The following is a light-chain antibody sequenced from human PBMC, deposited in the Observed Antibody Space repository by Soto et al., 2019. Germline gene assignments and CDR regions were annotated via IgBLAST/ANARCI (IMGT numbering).Light chain of an antibody. CDR2: GAS. J-gene: IGKJ2*01. CDR1: QSVSSSY. CDR3: QQYGSSPPYT. V-gene: IGKV3-20*01. Sequence: EIVLTQSPGTLSLSPGERATLSCMASQSVSSSYLAWYQQKTGQAPRLLIYGASSRATGIPDRFSGSGSGTDFTLTISRLEPEDFAVYYCQQYGSSPPYTFGQGTKLEIK.